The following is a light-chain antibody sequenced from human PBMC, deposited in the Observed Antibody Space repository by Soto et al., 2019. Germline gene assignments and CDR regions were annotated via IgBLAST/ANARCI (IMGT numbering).Light chain of an antibody. CDR1: QTIRTY. Sequence: EIVLTQSPATLSSSPGERATLSCRASQTIRTYMAWYQQRPGQAPRLLIYDSSKRATGIPARFTGSGSGTDFTLTISSLEPEDFAVYYCQQRSQPFSFGPGTKVDVK. CDR3: QQRSQPFS. J-gene: IGKJ3*01. CDR2: DSS. V-gene: IGKV3-11*01.